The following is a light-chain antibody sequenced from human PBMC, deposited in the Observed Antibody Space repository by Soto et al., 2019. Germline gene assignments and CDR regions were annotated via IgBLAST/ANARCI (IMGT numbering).Light chain of an antibody. Sequence: QSVLTQPPSASGSPGQSVTISCTGTSSDVGGYNYVSWYQQHPGKAPKLMIYEVTKRPSGVPDRFSGSKSGNTASLTVSGLLPEDEADYYCASYEGGTKVFGNGTKLTV. J-gene: IGLJ1*01. V-gene: IGLV2-8*01. CDR2: EVT. CDR1: SSDVGGYNY. CDR3: ASYEGGTKV.